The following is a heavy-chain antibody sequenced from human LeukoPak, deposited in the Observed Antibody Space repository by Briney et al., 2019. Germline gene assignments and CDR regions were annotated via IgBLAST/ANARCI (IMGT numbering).Heavy chain of an antibody. V-gene: IGHV3-30*02. CDR1: GFTFSNYG. D-gene: IGHD3-22*01. CDR2: IRYDGSNK. J-gene: IGHJ6*03. CDR3: ARGGTYDNYYYYYMDV. Sequence: GGSLRLSCAASGFTFSNYGMHWVRQAPGKGLEWVAFIRYDGSNKYYADSVKGRFTISRDNSKNTLYLPMNSLRAEDTAVYYCARGGTYDNYYYYYMDVWGKGTTVTVSS.